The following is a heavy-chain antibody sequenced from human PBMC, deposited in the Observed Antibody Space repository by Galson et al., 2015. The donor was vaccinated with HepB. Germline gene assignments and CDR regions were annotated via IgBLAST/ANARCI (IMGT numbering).Heavy chain of an antibody. CDR3: ARGKYQLLGYFDY. CDR2: IYYSGST. J-gene: IGHJ4*02. D-gene: IGHD2-2*01. V-gene: IGHV4-39*07. Sequence: WFRQPPGKGLEWIGSIYYSGSTYYNPSLESRVTISVDTSKNQFSLKLSSVTAADTAVYYCARGKYQLLGYFDYWGQGTLVTVSS.